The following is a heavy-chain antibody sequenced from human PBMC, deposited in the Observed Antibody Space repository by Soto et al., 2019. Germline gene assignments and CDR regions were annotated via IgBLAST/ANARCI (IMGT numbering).Heavy chain of an antibody. V-gene: IGHV3-30-3*01. CDR2: ISYDGSNK. J-gene: IGHJ6*02. D-gene: IGHD6-6*01. Sequence: GGSLRLSCAASGFTFSSYAMHWVRQAPGKGLEWVAVISYDGSNKYYADSVKGRFTISRDNSKNTLYLQMNSLRAEDTAVYYCARDLVAALEYYYYGMDVWGQGTTVTVSS. CDR3: ARDLVAALEYYYYGMDV. CDR1: GFTFSSYA.